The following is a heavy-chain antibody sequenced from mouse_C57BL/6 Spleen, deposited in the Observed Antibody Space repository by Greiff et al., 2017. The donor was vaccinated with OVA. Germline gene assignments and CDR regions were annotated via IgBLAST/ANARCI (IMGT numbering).Heavy chain of an antibody. CDR2: IWTGGGT. CDR3: ARKDFEGHLLRAMDY. CDR1: GFSLTSYA. J-gene: IGHJ4*01. V-gene: IGHV2-9-1*01. Sequence: VQLVESGPGLVAPSQSLSITCTVSGFSLTSYAIRWVRQPPGKGLEWLGVIWTGGGTNYNSAHKARLSISKDNSKSKVFLKMNSLQTGETARYYCARKDFEGHLLRAMDYWGQGTSVTVSS. D-gene: IGHD1-1*01.